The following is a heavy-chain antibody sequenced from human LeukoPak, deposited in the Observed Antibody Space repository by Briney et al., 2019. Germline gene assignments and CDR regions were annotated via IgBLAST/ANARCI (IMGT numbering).Heavy chain of an antibody. V-gene: IGHV1-2*06. CDR1: GYTSTGYY. Sequence: GASVKVSCKASGYTSTGYYMHWVRQAPGQGLEGMGRINPNSGGTNYAQKFQGRVTMTRDTSISTAYMELSRLRSDDTAVYYCARAAPGEWELPPPEPRQFDYWGQGTLVTVSS. D-gene: IGHD1-26*01. CDR2: INPNSGGT. CDR3: ARAAPGEWELPPPEPRQFDY. J-gene: IGHJ4*02.